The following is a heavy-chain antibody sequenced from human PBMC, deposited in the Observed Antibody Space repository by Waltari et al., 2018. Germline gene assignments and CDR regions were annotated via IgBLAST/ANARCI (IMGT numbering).Heavy chain of an antibody. CDR3: ARGALYSSSTDY. J-gene: IGHJ4*02. Sequence: QVQLVQSGAEVKKPGSSVKVSCKASGGTFSSYTSSWVRQAPGQGLEWMGRIIPILGIANYAQKFQGRVTITADKSTSTAYMELSSLRSEDTAVYYCARGALYSSSTDYWGQGTLVTVSS. CDR1: GGTFSSYT. CDR2: IIPILGIA. V-gene: IGHV1-69*02. D-gene: IGHD6-6*01.